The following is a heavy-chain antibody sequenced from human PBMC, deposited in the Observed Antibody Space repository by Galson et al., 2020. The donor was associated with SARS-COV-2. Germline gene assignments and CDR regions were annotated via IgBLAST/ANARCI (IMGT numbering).Heavy chain of an antibody. V-gene: IGHV4-39*01. J-gene: IGHJ4*02. D-gene: IGHD3-22*01. Sequence: SETLSLTCTVSTGSISSSIYYWGWIRQPPGKGLEWIASIYFSGSTYYNLSLRSRVTISVDTSKKRISLKLSSVSAADTALYYCARHFLHYSDGSGYQPSFFDYWGQGTLVTVSS. CDR2: IYFSGST. CDR3: ARHFLHYSDGSGYQPSFFDY. CDR1: TGSISSSIYY.